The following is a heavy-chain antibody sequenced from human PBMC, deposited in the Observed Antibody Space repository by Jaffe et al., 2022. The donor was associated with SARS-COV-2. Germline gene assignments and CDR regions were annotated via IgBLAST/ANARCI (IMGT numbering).Heavy chain of an antibody. V-gene: IGHV3-23*01. CDR1: GFTFSDYA. CDR3: AKFRTRFLESLPHLYFYYGLHV. D-gene: IGHD3-3*01. J-gene: IGHJ6*02. CDR2: FSGSGNNT. Sequence: EVKLLESGGGIVQRGGSLRLSCAASGFTFSDYALTWVRQAPGKGLEWVATFSGSGNNTFYADSVKGRFTISRDNSKNTLYLQMNRLGVEDTAMYYCAKFRTRFLESLPHLYFYYGLHVWGQGTTVSVSS.